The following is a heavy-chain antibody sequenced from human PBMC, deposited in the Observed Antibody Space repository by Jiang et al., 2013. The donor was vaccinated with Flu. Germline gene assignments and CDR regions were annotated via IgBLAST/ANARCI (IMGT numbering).Heavy chain of an antibody. Sequence: KASGYTFTSYGISWVRQAPGQGLEWMGWISAYNGNTNYAQKLQGRVTMTTDTSTSTAYMELRSLRSDDTAVYYCARVPYYYYYMDVWGKGTTVTVSS. V-gene: IGHV1-18*04. CDR1: GYTFTSYG. J-gene: IGHJ6*03. CDR2: ISAYNGNT. CDR3: ARVPYYYYYMDV.